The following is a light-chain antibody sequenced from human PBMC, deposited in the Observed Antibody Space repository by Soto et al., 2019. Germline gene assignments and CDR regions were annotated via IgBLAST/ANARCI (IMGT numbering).Light chain of an antibody. CDR1: QSVTSTY. J-gene: IGKJ5*01. CDR3: QQYGDSPIT. Sequence: EIVLTQSPATLSSSPGETATLSCRASQSVTSTYLAWYQQKPGQAPRLLISGASSRATGVPDRFSGNGSGTDFTLTITGLEPEDFALYYCQQYGDSPITFGQGTRLEIK. V-gene: IGKV3-20*01. CDR2: GAS.